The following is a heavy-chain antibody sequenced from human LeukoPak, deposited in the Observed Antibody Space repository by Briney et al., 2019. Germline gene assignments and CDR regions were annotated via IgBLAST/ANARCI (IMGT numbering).Heavy chain of an antibody. J-gene: IGHJ4*02. D-gene: IGHD2-2*01. Sequence: GGSLRLSCAASGNYWMHWVRQAPGKGLVWVSHVNSDGSWTSHADSVKGRYTISKDNAKNTVYLQMNNLRTEDTAVYYCVSFYETNWGRGTLVTVSS. V-gene: IGHV3-74*01. CDR1: GNYW. CDR2: VNSDGSWT. CDR3: VSFYETN.